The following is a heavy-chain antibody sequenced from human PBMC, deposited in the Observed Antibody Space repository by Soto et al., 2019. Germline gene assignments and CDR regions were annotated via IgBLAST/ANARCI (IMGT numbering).Heavy chain of an antibody. CDR3: ARGGAMVRGVIVAFDI. J-gene: IGHJ3*02. Sequence: QVQLQESGPGLVTPSETLSLTCTVSGGSVSSGSYYWSWIRQPPGKGLEWIGYIYYSGSTNYNPSLKSRVTISVDTSKNRCSLKLSSVTAADTAVSYCARGGAMVRGVIVAFDIWGQGTMVTVSS. V-gene: IGHV4-61*01. CDR2: IYYSGST. CDR1: GGSVSSGSYY. D-gene: IGHD3-10*01.